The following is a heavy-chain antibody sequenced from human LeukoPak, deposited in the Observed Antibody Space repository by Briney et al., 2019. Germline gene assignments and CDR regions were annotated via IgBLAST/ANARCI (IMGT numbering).Heavy chain of an antibody. CDR1: GGSFSGYY. V-gene: IGHV4-34*01. CDR3: ARNRGRAMRFREPYLDY. J-gene: IGHJ4*02. D-gene: IGHD1-14*01. Sequence: PSETLSLTCAVYGGSFSGYYWSWIRQPPGKGLEWIGEINHSGSTNYNPSLKSRVTISVDTSKNQFSLKLSSVTAADTAVYYCARNRGRAMRFREPYLDYWGQGTQVTVSS. CDR2: INHSGST.